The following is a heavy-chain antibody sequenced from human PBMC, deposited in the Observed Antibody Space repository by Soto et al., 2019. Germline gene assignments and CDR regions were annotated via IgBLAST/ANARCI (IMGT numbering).Heavy chain of an antibody. V-gene: IGHV3-7*01. D-gene: IGHD6-19*01. CDR3: ARDADASGWYHYGMDV. CDR2: IKQDGSEK. Sequence: WGSLRLSCAASGFTPISYWINFFRHSPWKGLEWVANIKQDGSEKYYVDSVKGRFIISRDNAKKALYLQMNSLRAEDTAVYYCARDADASGWYHYGMDVWGQGTMVTVSS. J-gene: IGHJ6*02. CDR1: GFTPISYW.